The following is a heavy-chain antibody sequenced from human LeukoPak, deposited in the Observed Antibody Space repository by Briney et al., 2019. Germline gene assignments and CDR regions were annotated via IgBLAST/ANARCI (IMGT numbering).Heavy chain of an antibody. D-gene: IGHD6-19*01. CDR3: AKSPYSSGWVPSYFDY. V-gene: IGHV3-30*18. CDR2: ISFDGSNK. Sequence: GGSLRLFCAASGFTFSSYGMHWVRQATGKGLEWVALISFDGSNKYSADSVKGRFTISRDNSKNTLYLQMNSLRAEDTAVYYCAKSPYSSGWVPSYFDYWGQGTLVTVSS. CDR1: GFTFSSYG. J-gene: IGHJ4*02.